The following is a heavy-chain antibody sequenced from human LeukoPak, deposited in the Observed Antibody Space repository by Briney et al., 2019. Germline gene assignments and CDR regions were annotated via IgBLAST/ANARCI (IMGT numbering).Heavy chain of an antibody. CDR2: IFHSGAT. V-gene: IGHV4-59*01. CDR3: ARNNNFVGTTNNDAFDI. J-gene: IGHJ3*02. D-gene: IGHD1-26*01. CDR1: GGSISDNY. Sequence: SETLSLTCTVSGGSISDNYWSWIRQPPGKGLEWVSYIFHSGATKYNPSLQSRVTTSFDTARKQFSLRLSSVTAADTAVYYCARNNNFVGTTNNDAFDIWGQGTMVTVSS.